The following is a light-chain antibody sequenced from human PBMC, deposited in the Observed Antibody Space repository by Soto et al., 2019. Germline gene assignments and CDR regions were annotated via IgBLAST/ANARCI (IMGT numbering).Light chain of an antibody. CDR1: SSDVGLYNL. CDR2: EVN. J-gene: IGLJ3*02. CDR3: CSYVGGSILM. V-gene: IGLV2-23*02. Sequence: QSVLTQPASVSGSPGQSITISCTGTSSDVGLYNLVSWYQQLPGKAPKLIIYEVNERPSGISDRFSGSKSGNTASLTISGLQDEDEADYYCCSYVGGSILMFGGGTKVTVL.